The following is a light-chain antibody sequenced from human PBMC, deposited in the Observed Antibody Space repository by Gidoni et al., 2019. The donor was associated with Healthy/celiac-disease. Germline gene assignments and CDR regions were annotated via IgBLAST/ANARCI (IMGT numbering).Light chain of an antibody. CDR3: SSYTSISTLVL. Sequence: QSALTQPASVSGSPGQSITISCTGTHNDVGDYDYVSWYQQHPVKSPKLMIYDVSNRPSGVSIRFSASKSGNTASLTISGLQAEDEAYYYCSSYTSISTLVLFGGGTKLTVL. J-gene: IGLJ2*01. V-gene: IGLV2-14*03. CDR2: DVS. CDR1: HNDVGDYDY.